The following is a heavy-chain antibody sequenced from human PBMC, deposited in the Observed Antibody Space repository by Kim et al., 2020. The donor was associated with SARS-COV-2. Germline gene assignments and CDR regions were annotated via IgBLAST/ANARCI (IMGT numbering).Heavy chain of an antibody. CDR3: ARDQDDSSGYTFDY. CDR2: ISSSSYI. J-gene: IGHJ4*02. Sequence: GGSLRLSCAASGFTFSSYSMNWVRQAPGKGLDWVSSISSSSYIYYADSVKGRFTISRDNAKNSLYLQMNSLRAEDTAVYYCARDQDDSSGYTFDYWGQGTLVTVSS. CDR1: GFTFSSYS. V-gene: IGHV3-21*01. D-gene: IGHD3-22*01.